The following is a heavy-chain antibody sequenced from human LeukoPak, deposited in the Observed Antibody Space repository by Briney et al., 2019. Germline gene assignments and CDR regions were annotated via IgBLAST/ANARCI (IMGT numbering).Heavy chain of an antibody. Sequence: GGSLRLSCAASGFTFSSYAMSWVRQAPGKGLEWVGRIRSKANSYATAYAASVKGRFTISRDDSKNTAYLQMNSLKTEDTAVYYCGPVGDSSGYYAFDYWGQGTLVTVSS. V-gene: IGHV3-73*01. D-gene: IGHD3-22*01. CDR3: GPVGDSSGYYAFDY. J-gene: IGHJ4*02. CDR2: IRSKANSYAT. CDR1: GFTFSSYA.